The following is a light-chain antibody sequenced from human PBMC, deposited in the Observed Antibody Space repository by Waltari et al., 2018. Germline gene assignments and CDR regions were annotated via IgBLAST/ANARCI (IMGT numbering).Light chain of an antibody. CDR1: QSIDIY. J-gene: IGKJ4*01. Sequence: EIVLIQSPATLSLSPGERATLSCRASQSIDIYLAWYLQKPGQAPRLLIYDASNRATGIPARFSGSGSGTDFTLTISSLEPEDFAIYYCQQRSSWPLTFGGGTEVEIK. CDR2: DAS. V-gene: IGKV3-11*01. CDR3: QQRSSWPLT.